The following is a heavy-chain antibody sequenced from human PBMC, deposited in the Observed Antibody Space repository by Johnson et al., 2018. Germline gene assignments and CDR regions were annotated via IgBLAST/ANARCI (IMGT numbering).Heavy chain of an antibody. CDR3: AKEKGRLIDS. V-gene: IGHV3-43*01. CDR2: VTWDGGAT. CDR1: GFTFDEYT. D-gene: IGHD3-10*01. Sequence: VQLVESGGAVVQPGGSLRLSCAASGFTFDEYTMHWFRQVPGQGLEWVSLVTWDGGATFYADSVKGRFTISRDNRKNSLYLQRNSLRTEDTAFYYCAKEKGRLIDSWDQGTQVTVSS. J-gene: IGHJ4*02.